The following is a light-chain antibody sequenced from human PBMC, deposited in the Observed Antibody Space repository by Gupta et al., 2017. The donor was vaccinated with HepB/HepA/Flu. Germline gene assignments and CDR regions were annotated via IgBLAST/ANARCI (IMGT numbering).Light chain of an antibody. CDR3: QHYDYSIPLS. CDR1: QSFTSGY. V-gene: IGKV3-20*01. J-gene: IGKJ4*01. Sequence: EIVLTQSPGTLSLSPGERATLSCRASQSFTSGYLAWYQQKPGQAPRLLNYGASSRATDIPDRFSGSGSGTDFTLTISRLEPEDFAVYYCQHYDYSIPLSFGGGTKVEMK. CDR2: GAS.